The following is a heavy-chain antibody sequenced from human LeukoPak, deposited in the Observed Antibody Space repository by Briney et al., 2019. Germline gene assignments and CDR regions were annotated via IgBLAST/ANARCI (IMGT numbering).Heavy chain of an antibody. D-gene: IGHD3-9*01. Sequence: SETLSLTCTVSGGSISSSSYHWGWIRQPPGKGLEWIGSIYYSGSTYYNPSLKSRVTMSEHTSKNQFSLKLSYVTVADTAVYYCARHRRHYDISTGYYGGPFDVWGQGTVVTVSS. CDR1: GGSISSSSYH. CDR3: ARHRRHYDISTGYYGGPFDV. J-gene: IGHJ3*01. V-gene: IGHV4-39*01. CDR2: IYYSGST.